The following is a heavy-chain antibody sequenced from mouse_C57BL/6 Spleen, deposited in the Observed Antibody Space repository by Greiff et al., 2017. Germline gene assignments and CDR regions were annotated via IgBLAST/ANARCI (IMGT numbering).Heavy chain of an antibody. CDR1: GYTFTSYW. CDR2: IHPNSGST. Sequence: QVQLQQPGAELVKPGASVKLSCKASGYTFTSYWMHWVKQRPGQGLEWIGMIHPNSGSTNYNEKFKSKATLTVDKSSSTAYMQLSSLTSEDSAVYYCAREDYGSSRPYYFDYWGQGTTLTVSS. D-gene: IGHD1-1*01. J-gene: IGHJ2*01. CDR3: AREDYGSSRPYYFDY. V-gene: IGHV1-64*01.